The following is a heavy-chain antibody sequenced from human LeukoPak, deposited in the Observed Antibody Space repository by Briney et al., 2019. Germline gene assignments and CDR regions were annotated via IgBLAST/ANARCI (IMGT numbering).Heavy chain of an antibody. Sequence: GGSLRLSCAASGFTFSSYSMNWVRQAPGKGLEWVSYISSSSSTIYYADSVKGRFTISRDNSKNTLSLQMNSLRTEDTAVYYCAKDRYGSGSDTPWGQGTLVTVSS. CDR3: AKDRYGSGSDTP. D-gene: IGHD3-10*01. J-gene: IGHJ5*02. CDR2: ISSSSSTI. CDR1: GFTFSSYS. V-gene: IGHV3-48*01.